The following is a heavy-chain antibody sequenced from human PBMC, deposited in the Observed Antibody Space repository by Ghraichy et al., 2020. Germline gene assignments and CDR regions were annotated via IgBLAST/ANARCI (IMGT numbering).Heavy chain of an antibody. CDR3: ARLSRGYSGYMGQKNYYYYGMDV. V-gene: IGHV4-39*01. Sequence: SETLSLTCTVSGGSISSSSYYWGWIRQPPGKGLEWIGSIYYSGSTYYNPSLKSRVTISVDTSKNQFSLKLSSVTAADTAVYYCARLSRGYSGYMGQKNYYYYGMDVWGQGTTVTVSS. CDR2: IYYSGST. J-gene: IGHJ6*02. D-gene: IGHD5-12*01. CDR1: GGSISSSSYY.